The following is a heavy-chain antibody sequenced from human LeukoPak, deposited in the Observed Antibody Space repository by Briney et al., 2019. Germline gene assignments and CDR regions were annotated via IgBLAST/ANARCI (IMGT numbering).Heavy chain of an antibody. Sequence: GESLKISCKGSGYRFTNYWIGWVRQMPGQALEWMGILYPGDADTRYSPSFQGQVTISADKSISTAYLQWSSLKASDTAMYYCARTGSTYYYYMDVWGKGTTVTVSS. J-gene: IGHJ6*03. V-gene: IGHV5-51*01. D-gene: IGHD3-10*01. CDR3: ARTGSTYYYYMDV. CDR1: GYRFTNYW. CDR2: LYPGDADT.